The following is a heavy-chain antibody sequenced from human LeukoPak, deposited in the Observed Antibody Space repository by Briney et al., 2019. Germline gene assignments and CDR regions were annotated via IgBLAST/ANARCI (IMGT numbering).Heavy chain of an antibody. CDR1: GGSFSGYY. D-gene: IGHD6-13*01. CDR2: INHSGST. V-gene: IGHV4-34*01. CDR3: ASFTIAAAGTPH. J-gene: IGHJ4*02. Sequence: TPSETLSLTCAVDGGSFSGYYWSWIRQPPGKGLEWIGEINHSGSTNYNPSLKSRVTISVDTSKNQFSLKLSSVTAADTAVYYCASFTIAAAGTPHWGQGTLVTVSS.